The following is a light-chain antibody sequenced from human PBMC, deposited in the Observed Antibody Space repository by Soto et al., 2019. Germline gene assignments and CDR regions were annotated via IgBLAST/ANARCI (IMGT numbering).Light chain of an antibody. Sequence: QSALTQPPSASGSPGRSVTISCTGTSSDVGGYDYVSWFQQHPGKAPKLIIYEVTKRPSGVPDRFSASKSGNTASLTVSGLQAEDEADYYCQSYDSSLSGSVFGGGTKLTVL. CDR3: QSYDSSLSGSV. CDR2: EVT. CDR1: SSDVGGYDY. V-gene: IGLV2-8*01. J-gene: IGLJ2*01.